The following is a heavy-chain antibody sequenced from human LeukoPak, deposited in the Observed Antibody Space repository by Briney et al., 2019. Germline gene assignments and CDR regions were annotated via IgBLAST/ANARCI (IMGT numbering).Heavy chain of an antibody. CDR1: GFTFGDYA. CDR3: TRDRITIFGVVYIFDY. Sequence: GGSLGLSCTASGFTFGDYAMSWVRQAPGKGLEWVGFIRSKAYGGTTEYAASVKGRFTISRDDSKSIAYLQMNSLKTEDTAVYYCTRDRITIFGVVYIFDYWGQGTLVTVSS. D-gene: IGHD3-3*01. V-gene: IGHV3-49*04. CDR2: IRSKAYGGTT. J-gene: IGHJ4*02.